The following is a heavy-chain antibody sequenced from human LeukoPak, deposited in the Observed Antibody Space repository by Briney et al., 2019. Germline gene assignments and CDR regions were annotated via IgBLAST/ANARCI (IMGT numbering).Heavy chain of an antibody. CDR1: GFPFRRYG. Sequence: GRSLRLSCAAYGFPFRRYGMHWVRQAPGKGLEWVAVISYDGKDKEYADSVKGRFTISRDNSKNILYLEMNSLRGEDTAVYSSAKGMHRGLTLHSCGRWGQGTLVTVSS. CDR2: ISYDGKDK. V-gene: IGHV3-30*18. J-gene: IGHJ5*02. CDR3: AKGMHRGLTLHSCGR.